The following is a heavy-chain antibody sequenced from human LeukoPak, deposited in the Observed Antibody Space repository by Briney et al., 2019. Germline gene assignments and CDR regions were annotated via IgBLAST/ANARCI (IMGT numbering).Heavy chain of an antibody. CDR2: ISAYNGNT. CDR1: GYTFTSYG. Sequence: ASVKVSCKASGYTFTSYGIGWVRQAPGQGLEWMGWISAYNGNTNYAQKLQGRVTMTTDTSTSTAYMELRSLRSDDTAVYYCARTRAYYDSSGPVDYWGQGTLVTVSS. CDR3: ARTRAYYDSSGPVDY. J-gene: IGHJ4*02. D-gene: IGHD3-22*01. V-gene: IGHV1-18*01.